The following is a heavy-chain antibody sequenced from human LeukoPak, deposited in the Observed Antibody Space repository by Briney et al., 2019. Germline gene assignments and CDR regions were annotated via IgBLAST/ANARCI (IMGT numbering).Heavy chain of an antibody. CDR2: IYYSGST. J-gene: IGHJ4*02. V-gene: IGHV4-59*08. CDR1: GGSISRYY. Sequence: PSETLSLTCTASGGSISRYYWNWIRLPPGKGLDWIGYIYYSGSTTYNPSLKSRVTISVDTSKNQFSLKLNSVTAADTAVYYCARSGYSGYDFDYWGQGTLVTVSS. D-gene: IGHD5-12*01. CDR3: ARSGYSGYDFDY.